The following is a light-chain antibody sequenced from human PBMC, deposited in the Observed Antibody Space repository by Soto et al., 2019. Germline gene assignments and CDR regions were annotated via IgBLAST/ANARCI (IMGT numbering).Light chain of an antibody. J-gene: IGKJ1*01. Sequence: DIQMTQSPSTLSASVGDTVTITCRASQSISSWLAWYQQKPGKAPKLLIYKASNLESGVSSRFSGSGSGTEFTLTISSLQPDDFAIYYCQQYDTYTTFGQGTKVEI. V-gene: IGKV1-5*03. CDR3: QQYDTYTT. CDR1: QSISSW. CDR2: KAS.